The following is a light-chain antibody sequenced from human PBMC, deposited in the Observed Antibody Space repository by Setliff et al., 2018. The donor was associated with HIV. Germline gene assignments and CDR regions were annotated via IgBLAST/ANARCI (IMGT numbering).Light chain of an antibody. CDR1: ISDVGGYDY. CDR3: SSYSTSGTL. CDR2: EVT. V-gene: IGLV2-14*01. Sequence: ALTQPASVSGSPGQSITISCTGTISDVGGYDYVSWYLQHPRKAPKLIIFEVTNRPSGVSSRFSGSKSGNTASLIISGLQAEDEADYYCSSYSTSGTLFGAGTKVTVL. J-gene: IGLJ1*01.